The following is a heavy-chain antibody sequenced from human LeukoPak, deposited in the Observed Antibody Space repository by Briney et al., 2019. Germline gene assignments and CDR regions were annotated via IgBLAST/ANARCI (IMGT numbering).Heavy chain of an antibody. Sequence: ASVKVSCKASGYTFTGYYMHWVRQAPGQGLEWMGWINPNSGGTNYAQKFQGRVTMTRDTSISTAYMELSRLRSDDTAVYYCARDNADYYGSGSYLSFDYWGQGTLVTVSS. CDR2: INPNSGGT. V-gene: IGHV1-2*02. J-gene: IGHJ4*02. CDR3: ARDNADYYGSGSYLSFDY. CDR1: GYTFTGYY. D-gene: IGHD3-10*01.